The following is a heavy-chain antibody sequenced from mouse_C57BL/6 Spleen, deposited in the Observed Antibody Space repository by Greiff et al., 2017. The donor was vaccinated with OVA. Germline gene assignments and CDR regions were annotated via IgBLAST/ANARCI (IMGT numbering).Heavy chain of an antibody. J-gene: IGHJ4*01. V-gene: IGHV1-64*01. Sequence: QVQLQQPGAELVKPGASVKLSCKASGYTFTSYWMHWVKQRPGQGLEWIGMIHPNSGSTNYNEKFKSKATLTVDKSSSTAYMQLSSLTSEDSAVYYCARGDLLTNAMDYWGQGTSVTVSS. CDR2: IHPNSGST. D-gene: IGHD1-1*01. CDR1: GYTFTSYW. CDR3: ARGDLLTNAMDY.